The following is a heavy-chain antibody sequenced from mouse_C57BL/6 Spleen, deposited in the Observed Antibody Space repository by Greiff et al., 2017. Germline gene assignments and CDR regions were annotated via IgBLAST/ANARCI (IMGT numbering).Heavy chain of an antibody. CDR1: GYTFTDYE. CDR2: IDPETGGT. CDR3: TRWPHYDGYAIDY. Sequence: VQLQQSGAELVRPGASVTLSCKASGYTFTDYEMHWVKQTPVHGLEWIGAIDPETGGTAYNQKFKGKAILTADKSSSTAYMELRSLTSEDSAVYYCTRWPHYDGYAIDYWGQGTSVTVSS. D-gene: IGHD1-2*01. V-gene: IGHV1-15*01. J-gene: IGHJ4*01.